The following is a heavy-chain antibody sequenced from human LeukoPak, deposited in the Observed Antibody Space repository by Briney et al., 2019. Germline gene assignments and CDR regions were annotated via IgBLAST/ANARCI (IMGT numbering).Heavy chain of an antibody. Sequence: SETLSLTCTVSGGSISSYYWSWIRQPPGKGLEWIGYIYYSGSTNYNPSLKSRATISVDTSKNQFSLKLSSVTAADTAVYYCARLGCGRQSLFDYWGQGTLVTVSS. CDR1: GGSISSYY. CDR2: IYYSGST. J-gene: IGHJ4*02. V-gene: IGHV4-59*08. D-gene: IGHD6-19*01. CDR3: ARLGCGRQSLFDY.